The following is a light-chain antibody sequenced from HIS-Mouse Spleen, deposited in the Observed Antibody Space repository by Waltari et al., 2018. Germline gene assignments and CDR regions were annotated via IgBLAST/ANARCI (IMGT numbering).Light chain of an antibody. V-gene: IGKV3-15*01. J-gene: IGKJ2*01. CDR3: QQYNNWPPRKT. Sequence: EIVMTQSPATLSVSPGERATLSCRASQSVSSNLAWYQQKPGQAPRLLIYSASTRATGIPARFSGSGSGTEFTLTISSLQSEDFAVYYCQQYNNWPPRKTFGQGTKLEIK. CDR1: QSVSSN. CDR2: SAS.